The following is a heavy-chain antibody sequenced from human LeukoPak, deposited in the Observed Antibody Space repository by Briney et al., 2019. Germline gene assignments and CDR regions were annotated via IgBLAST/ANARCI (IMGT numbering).Heavy chain of an antibody. CDR1: GFTLSGSA. CDR2: IRSKANSYAT. J-gene: IGHJ6*03. CDR3: TRRSYSYGAPYYYMDV. Sequence: PGGSLRLSCAASGFTLSGSAMHWVRQASGKGLEWVGRIRSKANSYATAYAASVKGRFTISRDDSKNTAYLQMNSLKTEDTAVYYCTRRSYSYGAPYYYMDVWGKGTTVTVSS. V-gene: IGHV3-73*01. D-gene: IGHD1-26*01.